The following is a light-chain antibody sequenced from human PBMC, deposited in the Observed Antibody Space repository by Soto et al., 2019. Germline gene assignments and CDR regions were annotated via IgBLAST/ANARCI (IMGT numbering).Light chain of an antibody. V-gene: IGKV1-5*01. CDR1: QSISSW. J-gene: IGKJ4*01. CDR3: QQYNSYRPPLT. Sequence: DIQMTQSPSTLSASVGDRVTITCRASQSISSWLAWYQQKPGKAPKLLIYDASSLESGVPSRFSGSGSGTEFTLTISSLQPDDFATYYCQQYNSYRPPLTFCGGTKVEIK. CDR2: DAS.